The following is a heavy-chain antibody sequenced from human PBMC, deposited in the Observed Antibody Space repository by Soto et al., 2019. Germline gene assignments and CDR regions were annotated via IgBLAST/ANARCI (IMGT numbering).Heavy chain of an antibody. V-gene: IGHV3-21*01. J-gene: IGHJ4*02. CDR2: ISSDNKYI. Sequence: GGSLRLSCAAAGFSFFSYTMTWVRQAPGKGLEWVSSISSDNKYIYYADSVKGRFTISRDNAKSSLFLQMNSLRADDTAVYYCTRSPRSITGTPTGGAQNDYRGKGALVTVSS. CDR1: GFSFFSYT. CDR3: TRSPRSITGTPTGGAQNDY. D-gene: IGHD1-7*01.